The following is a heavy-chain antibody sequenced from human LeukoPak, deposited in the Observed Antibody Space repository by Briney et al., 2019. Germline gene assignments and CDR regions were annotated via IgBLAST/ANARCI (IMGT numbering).Heavy chain of an antibody. J-gene: IGHJ4*02. CDR1: GFTFSSYG. CDR2: NSSNGGST. CDR3: VKDPGGGSGSSVGY. V-gene: IGHV3-64D*06. D-gene: IGHD3-10*01. Sequence: QPGGSLRLSCAASGFTFSSYGMYWVCQAPGKGLEYVSANSSNGGSTYYADSVKGRFTISRDNSKNTLYLQMSSLRAEDTAVYYCVKDPGGGSGSSVGYWGQGTLVTVSS.